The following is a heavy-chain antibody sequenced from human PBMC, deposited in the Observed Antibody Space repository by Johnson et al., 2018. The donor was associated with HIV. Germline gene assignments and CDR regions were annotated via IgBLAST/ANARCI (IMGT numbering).Heavy chain of an antibody. V-gene: IGHV3-7*03. J-gene: IGHJ3*02. CDR3: ARAIGYNNYDGLDI. CDR2: IKHDGSAK. CDR1: GFSFRNYW. Sequence: VQLVESGGGLVQPGGSLRLSCAASGFSFRNYWMSWVRQAPGKGLEWVANIKHDGSAKYYVDSVQGRFTISRDNAENSLYLQMNSLRVEDTAWYYCARAIGYNNYDGLDIWGQGTMVTVSS. D-gene: IGHD4-11*01.